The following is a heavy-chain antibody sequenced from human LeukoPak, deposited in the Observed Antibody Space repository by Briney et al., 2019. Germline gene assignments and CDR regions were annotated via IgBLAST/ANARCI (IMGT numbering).Heavy chain of an antibody. CDR2: IRGDGVST. V-gene: IGHV3-43*02. D-gene: IGHD5-18*01. CDR3: AKDIGGYSYAADY. J-gene: IGHJ4*02. Sequence: PGGSLRLSCAASGFTFDDYAMHWVRQAPGKGLEWVSLIRGDGVSTYYADSVKGRFTISRDNNKNSLYLQMNSLRTEDTAFYYCAKDIGGYSYAADYWGQGTLVTASS. CDR1: GFTFDDYA.